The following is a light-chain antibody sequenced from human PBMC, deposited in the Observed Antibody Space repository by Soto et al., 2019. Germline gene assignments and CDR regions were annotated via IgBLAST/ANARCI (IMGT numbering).Light chain of an antibody. CDR2: GAS. CDR1: QSISTY. V-gene: IGKV1-39*01. CDR3: QQSVFTPYT. J-gene: IGKJ2*01. Sequence: DIQMTQSPSSLSASVGDRVTITCRASQSISTYLNWFQQKPGKAPSLLIYGASSLQSGVTSTFSGSGSGTDFTLTISSLQPEDFATYYCQQSVFTPYTFGQGTKLEIK.